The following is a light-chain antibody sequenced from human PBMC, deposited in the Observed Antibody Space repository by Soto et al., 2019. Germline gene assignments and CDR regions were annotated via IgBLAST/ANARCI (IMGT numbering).Light chain of an antibody. Sequence: EAVMTQSPATLSVSPWERATLSCRASQSVSTNLAWYQQKPGQAPRLLIYDASTRATVIPSRYSCRGSGAKFTLTISGLQPDYFSTYFCQHNNCFSWTFGQGAKVDIK. J-gene: IGKJ1*01. CDR2: DAS. CDR3: QHNNCFSWT. CDR1: QSVSTN. V-gene: IGKV3-15*01.